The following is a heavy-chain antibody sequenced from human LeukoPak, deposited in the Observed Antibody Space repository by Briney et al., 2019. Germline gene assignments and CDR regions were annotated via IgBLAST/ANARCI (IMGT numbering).Heavy chain of an antibody. J-gene: IGHJ3*02. D-gene: IGHD3-22*01. V-gene: IGHV3-43D*03. CDR2: ISWDGGST. Sequence: GGSLRLSCAASGFTFDDYAMHWVRQAPGKGLEWVSLISWDGGSTYYADSVKGRFTISRDDSKNTLYLQMNSLRAEDTAVYYCAKVRTMIAVAFDIWGQGTMVTVSS. CDR3: AKVRTMIAVAFDI. CDR1: GFTFDDYA.